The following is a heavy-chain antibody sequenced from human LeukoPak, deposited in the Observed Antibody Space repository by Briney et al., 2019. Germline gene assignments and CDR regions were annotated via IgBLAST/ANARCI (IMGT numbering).Heavy chain of an antibody. CDR3: AKLPAAGGDYVYMDS. J-gene: IGHJ4*02. Sequence: GGSLRLSCVASGFIVSTNYMSWVRQAPGKGLEWVSAIARSGGYTYYADSVRGRFTISRDNSKNTLYLQMSSLRAEDTAVYYCAKLPAAGGDYVYMDSWGQGTLVTVSS. CDR1: GFIVSTNY. CDR2: IARSGGYT. D-gene: IGHD3-16*01. V-gene: IGHV3-23*01.